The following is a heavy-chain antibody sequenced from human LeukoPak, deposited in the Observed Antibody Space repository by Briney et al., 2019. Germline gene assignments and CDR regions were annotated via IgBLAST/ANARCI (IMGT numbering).Heavy chain of an antibody. CDR1: GGTFSSYA. D-gene: IGHD2-2*02. Sequence: SVKVSCKASGGTFSSYAISWVRQAPGQGLEWMGGIIPIFGTANYAQKFQGRVTITADESTSTAYMELSSLRSEDTAVYYCARVRGVVPAAIPDYWGQGTLVTVSS. CDR2: IIPIFGTA. V-gene: IGHV1-69*13. J-gene: IGHJ4*02. CDR3: ARVRGVVPAAIPDY.